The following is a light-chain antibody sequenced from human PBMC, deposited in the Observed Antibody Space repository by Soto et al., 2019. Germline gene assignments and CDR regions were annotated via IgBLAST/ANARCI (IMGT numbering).Light chain of an antibody. CDR2: DAS. Sequence: AIQLTQSPSSLSASVGDRVTITCRASQDINSNLAWYQQKPGKPPRLMIYDASTLESGVPSRFSGSASAKDFTLCISRLEAEDFATYYCQQFNSYPGSFGRGTTVDI. V-gene: IGKV1-13*02. CDR1: QDINSN. CDR3: QQFNSYPGS. J-gene: IGKJ3*01.